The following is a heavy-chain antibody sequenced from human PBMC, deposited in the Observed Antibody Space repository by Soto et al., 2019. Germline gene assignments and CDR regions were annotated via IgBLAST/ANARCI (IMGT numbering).Heavy chain of an antibody. V-gene: IGHV3-23*01. Sequence: GGSLRLSCASSGFTFRSYAMSWVRQAPGKGLEWASAISGSGGSTYYADSVKGRFTISRDNSKNTLYLQMNSLRAEDTAVYYCAKPPYMVRNVNWFDPWGQGTLVTVSS. D-gene: IGHD3-10*01. CDR2: ISGSGGST. CDR3: AKPPYMVRNVNWFDP. CDR1: GFTFRSYA. J-gene: IGHJ5*02.